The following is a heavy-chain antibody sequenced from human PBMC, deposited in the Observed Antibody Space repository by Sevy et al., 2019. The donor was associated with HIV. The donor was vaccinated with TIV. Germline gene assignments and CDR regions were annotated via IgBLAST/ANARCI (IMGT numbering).Heavy chain of an antibody. Sequence: GGSLRLSCDASGITLSTSVMNWVRQSPDRGLEWVSSISGDTYYTHYAAPMRGRFIVSRDNAKNSLFLEMNSLTVEDTAVYYCTRASLLGYCRTTSCYYAFDIWGPGTVVTVSS. J-gene: IGHJ3*02. CDR2: ISGDTYYT. CDR3: TRASLLGYCRTTSCYYAFDI. D-gene: IGHD2-2*01. V-gene: IGHV3-21*01. CDR1: GITLSTSV.